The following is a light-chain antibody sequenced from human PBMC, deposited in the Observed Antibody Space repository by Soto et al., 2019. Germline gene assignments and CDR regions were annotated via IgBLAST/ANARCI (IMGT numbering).Light chain of an antibody. Sequence: QSALTQPASVSGSPGQSITISCTGTNGDVGSYDLVSWYLHHPGKAPKLLIYEDTKRPSGVSNRFSGSRSGNTASLTVSGLQAEDETDYYCCSYAGSSTYVFGTGTKLTVL. CDR1: NGDVGSYDL. J-gene: IGLJ1*01. V-gene: IGLV2-23*01. CDR2: EDT. CDR3: CSYAGSSTYV.